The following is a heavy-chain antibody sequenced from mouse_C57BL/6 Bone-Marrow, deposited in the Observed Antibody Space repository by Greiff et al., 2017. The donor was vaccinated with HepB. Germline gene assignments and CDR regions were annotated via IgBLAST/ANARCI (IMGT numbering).Heavy chain of an antibody. CDR3: ARSGYGSPYYYAMDY. CDR1: GYTFTNYW. Sequence: VKLQESGAELVRPGTSVKMSCKASGYTFTNYWIGWAKQRPGHGLEWIGDIYPGGGYTNYNEKFKGKATLTADKSSSTAYMQFSSLTSEDSAIYYCARSGYGSPYYYAMDYWGQGTSVTVSS. V-gene: IGHV1-63*01. D-gene: IGHD1-1*01. J-gene: IGHJ4*01. CDR2: IYPGGGYT.